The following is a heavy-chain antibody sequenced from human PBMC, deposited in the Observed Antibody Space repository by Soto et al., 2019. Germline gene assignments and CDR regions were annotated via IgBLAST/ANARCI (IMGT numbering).Heavy chain of an antibody. CDR3: TADTAMTKYGMDV. CDR2: IRSKANNYAT. J-gene: IGHJ6*02. V-gene: IGHV3-73*02. D-gene: IGHD5-18*01. CDR1: GFTFSGSA. Sequence: EVHLVESGGGLVQPGGSLKLSCAASGFTFSGSAMHWVRQASGQGLEWVGRIRSKANNYATAYAASVKGRFTISRDDSKNTAYLQMNSLKTEDTAVYYCTADTAMTKYGMDVLGQGTTDTVSS.